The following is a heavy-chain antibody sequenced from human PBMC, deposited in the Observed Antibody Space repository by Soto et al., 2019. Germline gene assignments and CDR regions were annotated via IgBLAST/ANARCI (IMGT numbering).Heavy chain of an antibody. Sequence: SETLSLTCTVSGGSISSYYWSWIRQPPGKGLEWIGYIYYSGKINYNPSLKSRATISVDTSKNQFSLKLSSVTAADTAVYHCARVGGSPYHNHEFDFWGQGTLVTVSS. D-gene: IGHD6-13*01. CDR3: ARVGGSPYHNHEFDF. CDR1: GGSISSYY. J-gene: IGHJ4*02. V-gene: IGHV4-59*01. CDR2: IYYSGKI.